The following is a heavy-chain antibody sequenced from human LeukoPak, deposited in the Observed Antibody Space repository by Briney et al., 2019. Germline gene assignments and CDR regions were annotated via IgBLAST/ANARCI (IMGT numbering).Heavy chain of an antibody. D-gene: IGHD1-26*01. J-gene: IGHJ4*02. CDR3: ARHSMYNGSSIDY. CDR2: NYYSGST. V-gene: IGHV4-39*01. Sequence: PSETLSLTCTVSGGSTSSSSYYWGWIRQPPGKGLEWIGSNYYSGSTYYNPSLKSRVTISVDTSKNQFSLKLRSVTAADTAVYYCARHSMYNGSSIDYWGQGTMVTVSS. CDR1: GGSTSSSSYY.